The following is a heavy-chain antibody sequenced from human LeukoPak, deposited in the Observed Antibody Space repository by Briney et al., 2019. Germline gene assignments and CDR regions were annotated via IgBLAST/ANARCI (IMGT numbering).Heavy chain of an antibody. CDR3: TTFRAAAMDY. CDR1: GFSFNNAW. D-gene: IGHD6-13*01. J-gene: IGHJ4*02. Sequence: GGSLRLSCTASGFSFNNAWMSWVRQAPGKGLEWVGRVKSKKDGGTTDHAAPVNGRFSISRDDSKNTLYLQMNSLKTEDTAVYYCTTFRAAAMDYWGQGTPVTVSS. V-gene: IGHV3-15*01. CDR2: VKSKKDGGTT.